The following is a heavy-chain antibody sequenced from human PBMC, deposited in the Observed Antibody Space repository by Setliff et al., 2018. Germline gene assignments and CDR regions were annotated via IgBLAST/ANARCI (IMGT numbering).Heavy chain of an antibody. CDR3: ARLALTGYDSSGYYYALEYYYYMDV. V-gene: IGHV3-48*01. CDR2: ISTSSGTR. Sequence: GGSLRVSCAASGFTFSNYGMTWVRQAPGKGLEWISYISTSSGTRYYADSVKGRFTISRDNANQSLYLQMNSLRAEDTAVYYCARLALTGYDSSGYYYALEYYYYMDVWGKGTTVTVSS. D-gene: IGHD3-22*01. CDR1: GFTFSNYG. J-gene: IGHJ6*03.